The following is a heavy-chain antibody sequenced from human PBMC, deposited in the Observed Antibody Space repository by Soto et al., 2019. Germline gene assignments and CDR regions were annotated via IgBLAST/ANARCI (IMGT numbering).Heavy chain of an antibody. Sequence: QVQLEQSGAEVKEPGASVKISCKASGYTFTTYHIHWVRQAPGQGLDWMGMIDPIGGNTGYARNFQDRVAMTRYTSTGPAYIAVNSLRFDDTAMYFCVRGYCTSSASCEGDFQHWGQGTLVTVSS. J-gene: IGHJ1*01. CDR2: IDPIGGNT. D-gene: IGHD2-2*01. CDR1: GYTFTTYH. CDR3: VRGYCTSSASCEGDFQH. V-gene: IGHV1-46*01.